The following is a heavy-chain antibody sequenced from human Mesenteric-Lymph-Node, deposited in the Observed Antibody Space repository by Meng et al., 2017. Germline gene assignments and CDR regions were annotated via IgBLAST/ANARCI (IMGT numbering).Heavy chain of an antibody. J-gene: IGHJ5*02. V-gene: IGHV7-4-1*02. CDR1: GYTFSTCT. CDR2: IVTNTGAP. CDR3: ARGGNIDP. Sequence: VQLVQSRSGLKKPGASMKVSCKASGYTFSTCTINWSRQAHGRGLEGMGWIVTNTGAPTSTQGFTGRFVLSLHTSVSTAYLQISSLKAEDTAGYYCARGGNIDPGGQGTLVTVSS.